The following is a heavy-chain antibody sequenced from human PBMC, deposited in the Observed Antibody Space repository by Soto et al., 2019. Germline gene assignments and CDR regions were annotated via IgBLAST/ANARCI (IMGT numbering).Heavy chain of an antibody. CDR1: GGTFSSYA. CDR2: IIPIFGTA. Sequence: QVQLVQSGAEVKKPGSSVKVSCKASGGTFSSYAISWVRQAHGQGLEWMGGIIPIFGTANYAQKFQGRVRITADDSTSTAYMELSSLRSEDTAVYYCATPSGALRYFDWSVAYFDYWGQGTRVTVSS. V-gene: IGHV1-69*01. CDR3: ATPSGALRYFDWSVAYFDY. J-gene: IGHJ4*02. D-gene: IGHD3-9*01.